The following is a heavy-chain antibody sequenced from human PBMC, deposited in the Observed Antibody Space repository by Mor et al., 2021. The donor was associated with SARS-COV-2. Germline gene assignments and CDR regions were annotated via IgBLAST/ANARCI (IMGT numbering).Heavy chain of an antibody. CDR3: ARGVFDYTYGHDYYYYGMDV. D-gene: IGHD3-9*01. V-gene: IGHV1-8*03. J-gene: IGHJ6*02. CDR2: MNPNSGNT. Sequence: MNPNSGNTGYAQKFQGRVTITRNTSISTAYMELSSLRSEDTAVYYCARGVFDYTYGHDYYYYGMDVWGQGTTVTVSS.